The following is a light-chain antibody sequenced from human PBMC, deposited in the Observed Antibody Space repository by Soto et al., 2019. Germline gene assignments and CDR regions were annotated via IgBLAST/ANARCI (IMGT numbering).Light chain of an antibody. V-gene: IGKV3-11*01. Sequence: EIVLTQSPATLSLSPGERATLSFSASQSVISYLAWYQQKPGQAPRLLIYDASNRATGIPARFSGSGSGTDFTLTINSLEPEDFAVYYCQQRSNWPSITFGQGTRLEIK. CDR3: QQRSNWPSIT. CDR1: QSVISY. CDR2: DAS. J-gene: IGKJ5*01.